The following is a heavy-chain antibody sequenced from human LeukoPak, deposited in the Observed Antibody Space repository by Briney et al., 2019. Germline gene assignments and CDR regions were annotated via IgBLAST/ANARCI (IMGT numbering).Heavy chain of an antibody. CDR2: INSDGGST. CDR1: GFTFSKHW. V-gene: IGHV3-74*01. CDR3: ARDRLLEDRDYSSYYYMDV. Sequence: GGSLRLSCAASGFTFSKHWMHWVRQAPGKGLVWVSRINSDGGSTTYADSVKGRFTISRDNAKNTLYLQMNSLKTEDTAVYYCARDRLLEDRDYSSYYYMDVWGKGTTVTVSS. D-gene: IGHD1-1*01. J-gene: IGHJ6*03.